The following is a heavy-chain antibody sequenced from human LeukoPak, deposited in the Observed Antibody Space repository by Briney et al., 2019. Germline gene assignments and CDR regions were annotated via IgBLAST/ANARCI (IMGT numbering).Heavy chain of an antibody. Sequence: ASVKVSCKASGYTFTGYYMHWVRQAPGQGLEWMGRINPNSGGTNYAQKFQGRVTMTRDTSISTAYMELSRLRSDDTAVYYSANVVAATPGSWYFQHWGQGTLVTVSS. D-gene: IGHD2-15*01. J-gene: IGHJ1*01. V-gene: IGHV1-2*06. CDR1: GYTFTGYY. CDR2: INPNSGGT. CDR3: ANVVAATPGSWYFQH.